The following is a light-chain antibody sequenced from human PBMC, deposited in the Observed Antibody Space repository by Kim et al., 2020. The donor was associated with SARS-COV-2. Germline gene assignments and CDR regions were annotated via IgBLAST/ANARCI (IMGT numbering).Light chain of an antibody. Sequence: ELTQPPSTFGTPGQRVTISCSGSSSNIGTYSVNWYQQLPGAAPKLLIYNGDRRPSGVPDRFSGSTSGTSASLAISGLRSDDEADYYCAGWDNSLRGVIFGGGTQLTVL. CDR2: NGD. CDR3: AGWDNSLRGVI. J-gene: IGLJ2*01. CDR1: SSNIGTYS. V-gene: IGLV1-44*01.